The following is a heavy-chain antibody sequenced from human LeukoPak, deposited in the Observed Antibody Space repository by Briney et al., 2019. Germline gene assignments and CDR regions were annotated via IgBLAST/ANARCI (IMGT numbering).Heavy chain of an antibody. CDR3: ATHSDFLFAY. D-gene: IGHD3-9*01. CDR2: IKGDGSEK. J-gene: IGHJ4*02. V-gene: IGHV3-7*01. Sequence: GGSLRLSCAASGFTFSTYSMTWVRQAPGKGLEWVANIKGDGSEKYYGDSVKGRFTISRDNAKSSLFLHMNSLRVEDTALYYCATHSDFLFAYWGQGTLVTVSS. CDR1: GFTFSTYS.